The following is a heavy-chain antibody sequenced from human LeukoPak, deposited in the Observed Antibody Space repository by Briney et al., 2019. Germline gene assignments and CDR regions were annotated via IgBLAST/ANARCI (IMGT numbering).Heavy chain of an antibody. CDR2: IYNSGST. J-gene: IGHJ4*02. V-gene: IGHV4-4*07. CDR1: GGSISSDY. D-gene: IGHD6-13*01. Sequence: SETLSLTCTVSGGSISSDYWSWIRQPAGKGLEWIGRIYNSGSTNYNPSLKSRVNMSVDTTKNQFSLKLSSVTAADAAVYYCARAKGSSWYYFDYWGQGTLVTVSS. CDR3: ARAKGSSWYYFDY.